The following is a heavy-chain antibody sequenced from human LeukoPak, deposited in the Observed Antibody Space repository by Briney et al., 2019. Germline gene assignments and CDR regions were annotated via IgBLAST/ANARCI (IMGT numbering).Heavy chain of an antibody. D-gene: IGHD1-26*01. CDR3: ARDGGSYVVRMYYFDY. CDR1: GYSISSGYY. V-gene: IGHV4-38-2*02. J-gene: IGHJ4*02. Sequence: SETLSLTCTVSGYSISSGYYWGWIRQPPGKGLEWIGSIYHSGSTYYNPSIKSRVTISVDTSKNQFSLKLSSVTAADTAVYYCARDGGSYVVRMYYFDYWGQGTLVTVSS. CDR2: IYHSGST.